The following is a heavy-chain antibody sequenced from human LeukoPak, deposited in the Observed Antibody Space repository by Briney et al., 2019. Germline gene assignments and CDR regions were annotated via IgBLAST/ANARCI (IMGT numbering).Heavy chain of an antibody. Sequence: GGSLRLSCAVSGFTVSLNSMSWVRQAPGKGLDWVSIISSDNNTHYADSVKGRFTVSRDNSKNTVFLQMNSLRAEDSAVYFCARDRLYNGLDFWGQGTLVTVSS. J-gene: IGHJ4*02. D-gene: IGHD5-12*01. V-gene: IGHV3-53*01. CDR1: GFTVSLNS. CDR2: ISSDNNT. CDR3: ARDRLYNGLDF.